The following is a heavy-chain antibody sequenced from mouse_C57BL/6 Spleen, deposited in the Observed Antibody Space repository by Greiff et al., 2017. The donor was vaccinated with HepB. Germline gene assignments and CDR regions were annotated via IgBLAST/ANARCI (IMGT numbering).Heavy chain of an antibody. CDR2: IDPSDSYT. CDR1: SYTFTSYW. Sequence: QVQLQQPGAELVMPGASVKLSCKASSYTFTSYWMHWVKQRPGQGLEWIGEIDPSDSYTNYNQKFKGKSTLTVDKSSSTAYMQLSSLTSEDSAVYYCARAITTVVARYFDVWGTGTTVTVSS. J-gene: IGHJ1*03. CDR3: ARAITTVVARYFDV. V-gene: IGHV1-69*01. D-gene: IGHD1-1*01.